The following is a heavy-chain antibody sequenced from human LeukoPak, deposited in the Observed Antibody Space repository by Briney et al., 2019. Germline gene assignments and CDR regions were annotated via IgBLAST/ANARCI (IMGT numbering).Heavy chain of an antibody. Sequence: ASVKVSCKASGYTFTGYHMHWVRQAPGQGLEWMGRINPNSGDTNYAQKFQGRVTMTRDTSISTAYMELSRLRSDDTAVYYCARTTYYYDSSDYYYGMDVWGQGTTVTVSS. CDR1: GYTFTGYH. V-gene: IGHV1-2*06. CDR3: ARTTYYYDSSDYYYGMDV. D-gene: IGHD3-22*01. CDR2: INPNSGDT. J-gene: IGHJ6*02.